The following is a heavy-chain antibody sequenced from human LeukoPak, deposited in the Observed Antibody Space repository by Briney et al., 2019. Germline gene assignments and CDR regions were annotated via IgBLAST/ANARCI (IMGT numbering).Heavy chain of an antibody. D-gene: IGHD3-10*01. Sequence: SETLSLTCNVSGASISTGTSYWGWIRQPPGRGLEWIGSIYHSGYTYYNPSLKSRVTISVVTSKNQFSLKLSSLTAADTAVYYCARLSYYYGSGSYSLIDYWGQGTLVTVSS. CDR2: IYHSGYT. CDR3: ARLSYYYGSGSYSLIDY. J-gene: IGHJ4*02. CDR1: GASISTGTSY. V-gene: IGHV4-39*01.